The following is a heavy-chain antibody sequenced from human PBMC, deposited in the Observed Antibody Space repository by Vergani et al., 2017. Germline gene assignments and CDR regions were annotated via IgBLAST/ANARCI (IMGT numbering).Heavy chain of an antibody. J-gene: IGHJ4*02. CDR1: GGSISSSSYY. V-gene: IGHV4-39*07. CDR2: IYYSGRT. Sequence: QLQLQESGPGLVKPSETLSLTCTVSGGSISSSSYYWGWIRQPPGKGLEWIGSIYYSGRTYYNPSRKSRVTISVDTSKNQFSLKLSSVTAADTAVYYCARSQSYDYDSSGYLFDYWGQGTLVTVSS. D-gene: IGHD3-22*01. CDR3: ARSQSYDYDSSGYLFDY.